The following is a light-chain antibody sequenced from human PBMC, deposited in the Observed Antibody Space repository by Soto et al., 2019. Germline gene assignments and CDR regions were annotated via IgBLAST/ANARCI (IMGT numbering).Light chain of an antibody. V-gene: IGLV2-14*01. Sequence: QSALTQPASVSGSPGQSITISCTGTSSDVGGYNYVSWYQQHPGKAPKLMIYDVSNRPSGVSNRFSGSKSGNTASLTISGLQAEDEADYYCNSYTSSSTLVFGGGTMLTVL. J-gene: IGLJ2*01. CDR1: SSDVGGYNY. CDR2: DVS. CDR3: NSYTSSSTLV.